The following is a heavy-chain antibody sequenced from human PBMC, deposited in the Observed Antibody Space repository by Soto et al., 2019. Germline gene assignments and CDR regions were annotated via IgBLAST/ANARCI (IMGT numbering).Heavy chain of an antibody. CDR2: INPNSGGT. CDR3: ARGEQLVNFDY. CDR1: GYTFTGYY. J-gene: IGHJ4*02. Sequence: ASVKVSCKASGYTFTGYYMHWVRQAPGQGLEWMGWINPNSGGTNYEQKFQGWVTMTRETSISTAYMELSRLRSDDTAVYYCARGEQLVNFDYWGQGTLVTVSS. V-gene: IGHV1-2*04. D-gene: IGHD6-6*01.